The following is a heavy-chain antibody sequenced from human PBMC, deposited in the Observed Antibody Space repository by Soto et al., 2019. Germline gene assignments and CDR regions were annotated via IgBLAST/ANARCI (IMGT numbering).Heavy chain of an antibody. CDR3: ARGGMSSSWYSDY. D-gene: IGHD6-13*01. CDR2: ISSSSSYI. J-gene: IGHJ4*02. Sequence: GGSLRLSCAASGFTFSSYSMNWVRQAPGKGLEWVSSISSSSSYIYYADSVKGRFTISRDNAKNSLYLQMNSLRAEDTAVDYGARGGMSSSWYSDYWGQGTLVTVSS. CDR1: GFTFSSYS. V-gene: IGHV3-21*01.